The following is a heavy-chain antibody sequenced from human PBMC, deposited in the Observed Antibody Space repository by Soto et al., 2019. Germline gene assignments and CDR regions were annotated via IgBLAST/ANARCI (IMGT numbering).Heavy chain of an antibody. D-gene: IGHD3-22*01. CDR2: ISANGGSI. V-gene: IGHV3-23*01. CDR3: AKDRYYDTPGWFDP. CDR1: GFTFRDHA. J-gene: IGHJ5*02. Sequence: EAQLLASGGGLVQPGGSLRLSCVGSGFTFRDHAMRWVRQAPGRGLEWVSAISANGGSIQHADSVKGRFSASRDNAKNTVYLQMDNLRTEDSAVYYCAKDRYYDTPGWFDPWGQGSRVIVSS.